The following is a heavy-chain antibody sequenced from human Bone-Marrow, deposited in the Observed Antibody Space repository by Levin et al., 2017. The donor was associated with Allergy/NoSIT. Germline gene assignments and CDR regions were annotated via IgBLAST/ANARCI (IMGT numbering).Heavy chain of an antibody. D-gene: IGHD5-12*01. CDR1: GGSISSSSYY. Sequence: SETLSLTCTVSGGSISSSSYYWGWIRQPPGKGLEWIGTIYYSGSTYYNPSLKSRVTISIDMSKNQFSLHLSSVTAADTAVYYCAREVAYERPSDYSGMDVWGQGTTVTVSS. J-gene: IGHJ6*01. CDR2: IYYSGST. CDR3: AREVAYERPSDYSGMDV. V-gene: IGHV4-39*07.